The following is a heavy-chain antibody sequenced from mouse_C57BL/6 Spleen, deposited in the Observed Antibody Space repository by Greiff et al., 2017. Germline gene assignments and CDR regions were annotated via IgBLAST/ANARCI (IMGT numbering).Heavy chain of an antibody. V-gene: IGHV10-1*01. CDR2: IRSKSNNYAT. CDR3: GRHYGNYWFAY. Sequence: EVKLQESGGGLVQPKGSLKLSCAASGFSFNTYAMNWVRQAPGKGLEWVARIRSKSNNYATYYADSVNDRFTISRDDSESMLYLQMNNLKTEDTAMYYCGRHYGNYWFAYWGQGTLVTVSA. CDR1: GFSFNTYA. D-gene: IGHD2-1*01. J-gene: IGHJ3*01.